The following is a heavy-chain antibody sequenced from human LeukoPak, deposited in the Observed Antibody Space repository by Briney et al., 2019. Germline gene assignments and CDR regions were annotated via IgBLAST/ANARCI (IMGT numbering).Heavy chain of an antibody. Sequence: GGSLRLSCAASGFTFSNYWMHWVRQAPGKGLVWVSHINIDGSNTTYADSVKGRFTISRDNAKNSLYLQMNSLRAEDTALYYCAKVRGPGYYDSSGYFDYWGQGTLVTVSS. CDR2: INIDGSNT. J-gene: IGHJ4*02. CDR3: AKVRGPGYYDSSGYFDY. V-gene: IGHV3-74*01. D-gene: IGHD3-22*01. CDR1: GFTFSNYW.